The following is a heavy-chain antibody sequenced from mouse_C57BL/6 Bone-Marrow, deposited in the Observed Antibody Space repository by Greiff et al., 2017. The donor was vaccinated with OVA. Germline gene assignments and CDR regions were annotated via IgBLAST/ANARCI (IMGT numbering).Heavy chain of an antibody. CDR1: GYAFTNYL. J-gene: IGHJ4*01. V-gene: IGHV1-54*01. CDR3: ARPYGNYLYAMDD. Sequence: VQLQQSGAELVRPGTSVKVSCKASGYAFTNYLIEWVKQRPGLGLEWIGVINPGSGGTNYNEKFKGKATLTADKSSSTAYMQLSSLTSEDSAVYFCARPYGNYLYAMDDWGQGTSVTVSS. D-gene: IGHD2-1*01. CDR2: INPGSGGT.